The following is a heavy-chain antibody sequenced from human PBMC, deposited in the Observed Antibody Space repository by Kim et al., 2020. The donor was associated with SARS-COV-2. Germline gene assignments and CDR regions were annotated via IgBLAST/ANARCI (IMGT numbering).Heavy chain of an antibody. D-gene: IGHD3-10*01. CDR3: ARMRVRGVIILLYYFHY. CDR1: GDSVSSNSAA. V-gene: IGHV6-1*01. Sequence: SQTLSLTCAISGDSVSSNSAAWNWIRQSPSRGLEWLGRTYYRSKWYNDYAVSVKSRITINPDTSKNQFSLQLNSVTPEDTAVYYCARMRVRGVIILLYYFHYWGQGTLVTVSS. CDR2: TYYRSKWYN. J-gene: IGHJ4*02.